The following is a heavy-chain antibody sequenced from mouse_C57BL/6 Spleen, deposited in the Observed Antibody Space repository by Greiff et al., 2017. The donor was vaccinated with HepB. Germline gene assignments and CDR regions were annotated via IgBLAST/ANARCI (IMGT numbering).Heavy chain of an antibody. Sequence: QVQLQQSGAELVRPGTSVKVSCKASGYAFTNYLIEWVKQRPGQGLEWIGVINPGSGGTNYNEKFKGKATLTADKSSSTAYMQLSSLTSEDSAVYFWARWGGYYAMDYWGQGTSVTVSS. J-gene: IGHJ4*01. V-gene: IGHV1-54*01. CDR3: ARWGGYYAMDY. CDR1: GYAFTNYL. CDR2: INPGSGGT.